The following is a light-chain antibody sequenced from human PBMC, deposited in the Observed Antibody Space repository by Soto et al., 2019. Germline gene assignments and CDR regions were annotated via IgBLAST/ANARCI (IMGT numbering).Light chain of an antibody. CDR2: KAS. V-gene: IGKV1-5*03. Sequence: DIQMTKSPSTLSAFEGDRVTITCRASQSINSWLAWYQQKPGKAPKLLIYKASSLESGVPSRFSGSGSGTEFTLTISSLQPDDFATYYCQQYNSYSRTFGQGTKV. J-gene: IGKJ1*01. CDR3: QQYNSYSRT. CDR1: QSINSW.